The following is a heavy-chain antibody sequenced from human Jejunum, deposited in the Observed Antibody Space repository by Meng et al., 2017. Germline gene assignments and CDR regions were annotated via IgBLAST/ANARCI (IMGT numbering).Heavy chain of an antibody. CDR1: GFSFSSNA. J-gene: IGHJ4*02. Sequence: GESLKLSCAASGFSFSSNAMAWVRQAAGKGLEWVSAISARSAGTYYIDYVKGRFTISRDNSKNTVYLQMNSLRAEDTAVYYCAKLLAASFRQEAYFDYWGQGTLVTVSS. CDR2: ISARSAGT. V-gene: IGHV3-23*01. D-gene: IGHD6-13*01. CDR3: AKLLAASFRQEAYFDY.